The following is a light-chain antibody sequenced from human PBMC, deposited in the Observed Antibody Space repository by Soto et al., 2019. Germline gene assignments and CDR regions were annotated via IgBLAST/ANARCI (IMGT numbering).Light chain of an antibody. Sequence: QSFLTQPASVSGSPGQSITISCTGSSSDVGSYSLVSWYQHHPGKAPELMIYEVSKRPSGVSNRFSGSKSGNTASLTISGLQAEDEADYYCCSYAGGSTYVFGSGTKVTVL. V-gene: IGLV2-23*02. CDR3: CSYAGGSTYV. CDR2: EVS. CDR1: SSDVGSYSL. J-gene: IGLJ1*01.